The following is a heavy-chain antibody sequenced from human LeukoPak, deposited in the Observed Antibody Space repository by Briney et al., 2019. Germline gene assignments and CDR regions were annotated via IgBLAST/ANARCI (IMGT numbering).Heavy chain of an antibody. J-gene: IGHJ6*02. CDR2: IYTGGNT. D-gene: IGHD6-13*01. V-gene: IGHV3-53*01. CDR1: GFTVDSNY. Sequence: GGSLRLSCAASGFTVDSNYLSWVRQAPGKGLEWVSTIYTGGNTYYAASVKGRFTISRDFSKNTVYLQMSSLRVDDTAVYYCAKAASSSWPSYYYGMDVWGQGTTVTVSS. CDR3: AKAASSSWPSYYYGMDV.